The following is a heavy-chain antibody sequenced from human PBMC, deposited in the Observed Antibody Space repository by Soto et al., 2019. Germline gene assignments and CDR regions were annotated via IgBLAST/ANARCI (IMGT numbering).Heavy chain of an antibody. Sequence: LSLTCTVSGDSISSYYLTWIRQPPGKGLEYIGYIYYSGRTYYNPSLKSRVTISVDTSKNQFSLKLSSVTAADTAVYYCARGHLGITTTGTWYDFDYWGQGTLVTVSS. D-gene: IGHD2-15*01. J-gene: IGHJ4*02. CDR3: ARGHLGITTTGTWYDFDY. CDR2: IYYSGRT. CDR1: GDSISSYY. V-gene: IGHV4-59*01.